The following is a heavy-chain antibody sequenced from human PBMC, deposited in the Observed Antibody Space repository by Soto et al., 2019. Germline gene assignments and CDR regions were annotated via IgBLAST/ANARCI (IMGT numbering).Heavy chain of an antibody. CDR2: INAGNGNT. CDR3: ARAELGYCSSTSCYHHYGMDV. CDR1: GYTFTSYA. D-gene: IGHD2-2*01. V-gene: IGHV1-3*01. J-gene: IGHJ6*02. Sequence: GASVKVSCKASGYTFTSYAMHWVRQAPGQRLEWMGWINAGNGNTKYSQKFQGRVTITRDTSASTAYMELSSLRSEDTAVYYCARAELGYCSSTSCYHHYGMDVWGQGTTVTVSS.